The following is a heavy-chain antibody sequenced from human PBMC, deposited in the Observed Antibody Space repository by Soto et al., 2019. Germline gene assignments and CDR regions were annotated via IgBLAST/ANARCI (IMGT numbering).Heavy chain of an antibody. Sequence: EMQLLESGGGLAQPGGSLRLSCVASPITVYNFAAMSWVRQTPERGLEWVSTISGRGDHRYYADSVKGRFTISRDNSKNRLYLQMDGLRVDDTAVYYCAKDRALENQTPYGMDVWGQGTTVTV. D-gene: IGHD2-2*01. J-gene: IGHJ6*02. CDR2: ISGRGDHR. CDR3: AKDRALENQTPYGMDV. V-gene: IGHV3-23*01. CDR1: PITVYNFAA.